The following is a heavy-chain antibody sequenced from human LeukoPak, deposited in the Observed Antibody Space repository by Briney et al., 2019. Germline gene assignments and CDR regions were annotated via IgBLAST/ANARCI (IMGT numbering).Heavy chain of an antibody. J-gene: IGHJ4*03. V-gene: IGHV4-34*01. D-gene: IGHD1-1*01. CDR1: GGSISAYY. CDR3: ARGPSISETGYFDY. Sequence: SETLSLTCAVYGGSISAYYWCCVRQSPGKGLEWIAEINHRGDTNYNPSVKSRVTISVDTSKNRFSLKVTSLTAADTAIYYCARGPSISETGYFDYWGQGTLVTVSS. CDR2: INHRGDT.